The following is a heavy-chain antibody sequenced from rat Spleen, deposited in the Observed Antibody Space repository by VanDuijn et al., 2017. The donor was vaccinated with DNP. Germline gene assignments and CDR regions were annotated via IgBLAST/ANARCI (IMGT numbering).Heavy chain of an antibody. CDR3: ARGNDDYYPNWYFDF. J-gene: IGHJ1*01. D-gene: IGHD1-12*03. V-gene: IGHV2-41*01. CDR1: GFSLNSYH. Sequence: QVQLKESGPGLVQPSQTLSLACTVSGFSLNSYHVHWVRQPSGKGLEWMGVIWKHGATRYNSALKSRLSFSKATSKSQVFLKLNSLQTEDTATYYCARGNDDYYPNWYFDFWGPGTMVTVSS. CDR2: IWKHGAT.